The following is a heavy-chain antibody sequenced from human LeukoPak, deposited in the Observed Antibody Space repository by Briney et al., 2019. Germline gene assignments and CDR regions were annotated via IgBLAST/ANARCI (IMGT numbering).Heavy chain of an antibody. J-gene: IGHJ4*02. V-gene: IGHV1-18*01. D-gene: IGHD6-19*01. CDR1: GYTFTSYG. CDR2: SSAYNGNT. CDR3: ARGGSSGWRTPNDDY. Sequence: ASVKVSCKASGYTFTSYGISWVRQALGQGLEWMGWSSAYNGNTNYAQKVQGRVTMTTDTSTTTAYMELRSLRSDDTAAYYCARGGSSGWRTPNDDYWGQGTLVTVSS.